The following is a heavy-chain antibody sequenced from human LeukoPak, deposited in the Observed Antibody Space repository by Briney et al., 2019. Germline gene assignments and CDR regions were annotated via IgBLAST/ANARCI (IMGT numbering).Heavy chain of an antibody. V-gene: IGHV4-59*01. Sequence: SETLSLTCTVWVRSISSYYWSWIRQPPGKGLEWIGYIYYSGSTNYNPSLKSRVTISVDTSKNQFSLKLSSVTAADAAVYYCSMYYYDSSGYYAGYFGYWGQGTLVTVSS. D-gene: IGHD3-22*01. CDR2: IYYSGST. J-gene: IGHJ4*02. CDR3: SMYYYDSSGYYAGYFGY. CDR1: VRSISSYY.